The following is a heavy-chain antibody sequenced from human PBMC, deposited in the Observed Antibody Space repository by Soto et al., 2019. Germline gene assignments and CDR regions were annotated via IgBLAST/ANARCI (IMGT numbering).Heavy chain of an antibody. CDR3: ARDQETGGSNYPYYGMDV. Sequence: QVQLVESGGGVVQPGRSLRLSCAASGFTFSSYAMHWVRQAPGKGLEWVAVISYDGSNKYYADSVKGRFTISRDNSKNTLYLQMNSLRAEDTAVYYCARDQETGGSNYPYYGMDVWGQGTTVTVSS. CDR1: GFTFSSYA. V-gene: IGHV3-30-3*01. CDR2: ISYDGSNK. J-gene: IGHJ6*02.